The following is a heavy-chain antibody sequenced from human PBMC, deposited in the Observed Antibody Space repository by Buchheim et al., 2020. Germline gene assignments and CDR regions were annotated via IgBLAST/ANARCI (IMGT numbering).Heavy chain of an antibody. Sequence: QVQLVESGGGVVQPGRSLRLSCAASGFTFSSYGMHWVRQAPGKGLEWVAVISYDGSNKYYADSVKGRFTISRDNSKNTLYLQMNSLRAEDTAVYYSANSHYDSSGYYLPFDYWGQGTL. V-gene: IGHV3-30*18. CDR2: ISYDGSNK. CDR1: GFTFSSYG. J-gene: IGHJ4*02. D-gene: IGHD3-22*01. CDR3: ANSHYDSSGYYLPFDY.